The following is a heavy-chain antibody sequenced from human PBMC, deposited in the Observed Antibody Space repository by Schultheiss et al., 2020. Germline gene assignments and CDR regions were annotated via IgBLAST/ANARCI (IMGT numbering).Heavy chain of an antibody. Sequence: SGPTLVKPTQTLTLTCTFSGFSLTTTEVGVGWIRQPPGKALEWLVVIYGNDDQRFRPSLKSRLSITKDASKNQVVLTMTNVDPVDTATYYCARTIPMTWTTDPPSFDYWGQGTLVTVSS. CDR3: ARTIPMTWTTDPPSFDY. J-gene: IGHJ4*02. CDR1: GFSLTTTEVG. D-gene: IGHD3-22*01. CDR2: IYGNDDQ. V-gene: IGHV2-5*01.